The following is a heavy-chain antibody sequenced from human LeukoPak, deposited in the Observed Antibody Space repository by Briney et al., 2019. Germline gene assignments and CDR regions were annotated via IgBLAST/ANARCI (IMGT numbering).Heavy chain of an antibody. J-gene: IGHJ6*02. D-gene: IGHD5-12*01. CDR3: ARESGYDDYSYYGMDV. CDR1: GGTFSSYA. Sequence: GASVKVSCKASGGTFSSYAISWVRQAPGQGLEWMGRIIPILGIANYAQKFQGGVTITADKSTSTAYMELSSLRSEDTAVYYCARESGYDDYSYYGMDVWGQGTTVTVSS. CDR2: IIPILGIA. V-gene: IGHV1-69*04.